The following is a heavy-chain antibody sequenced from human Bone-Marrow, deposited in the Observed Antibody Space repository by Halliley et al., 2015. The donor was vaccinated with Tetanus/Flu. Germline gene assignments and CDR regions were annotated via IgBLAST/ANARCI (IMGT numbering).Heavy chain of an antibody. D-gene: IGHD3-16*01. Sequence: QLVQSGAEVKEPGDSLTISCQVSGYIFTHYWIAWVRQVAGKGLEWMGVIYPDDSDARYSTTFQGLVTISVDKSLSTAYLQWSSLKASYAAIYFCAGPLGAAYGLDVWGQGTAV. CDR3: AGPLGAAYGLDV. CDR2: IYPDDSDA. J-gene: IGHJ6*02. V-gene: IGHV5-51*03. CDR1: GYIFTHYW.